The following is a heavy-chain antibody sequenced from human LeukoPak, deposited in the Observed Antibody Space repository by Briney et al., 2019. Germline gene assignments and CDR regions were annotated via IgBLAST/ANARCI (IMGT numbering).Heavy chain of an antibody. CDR3: ARVNEEEDYYGMDV. CDR2: IYYSGST. J-gene: IGHJ6*02. Sequence: SETLSLTCAVSGGSISSSNWWSWVRQPPGKGREWIGYIYYSGSTYYNPSLKSRVTISVDTSKNQFSLKLSSVTAADTAVYYCARVNEEEDYYGMDVWGQGTTVTVSS. V-gene: IGHV4-30-4*01. CDR1: GGSISSSNW.